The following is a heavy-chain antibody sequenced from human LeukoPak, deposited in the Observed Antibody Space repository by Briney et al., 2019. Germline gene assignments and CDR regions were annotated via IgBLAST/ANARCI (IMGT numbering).Heavy chain of an antibody. Sequence: ASVKVSCKASGYTFTGHYMHWVRQAPGQGLEWMGWINPNSGGTNYAQKFQGRVTMTRDTSISTAYMELSRLRSDDTAVYYCARADYGDYSTFDYWGQGTLVTVSS. V-gene: IGHV1-2*02. CDR3: ARADYGDYSTFDY. J-gene: IGHJ4*02. D-gene: IGHD4-17*01. CDR2: INPNSGGT. CDR1: GYTFTGHY.